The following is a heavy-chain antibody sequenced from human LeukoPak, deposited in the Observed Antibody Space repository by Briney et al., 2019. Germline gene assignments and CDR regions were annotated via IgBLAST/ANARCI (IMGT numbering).Heavy chain of an antibody. CDR1: GCSISSGDYY. V-gene: IGHV4-30-4*08. J-gene: IGHJ3*02. Sequence: SQALSLTCTVSGCSISSGDYYWSWIRQPPGKGLEWIGYFYYSGSTYYNPSLKSPVTISVDTPKNQFSLKLSSATAADTAVYYCARVGGSYPPAGAFDIWGQGTMITVSS. CDR2: FYYSGST. CDR3: ARVGGSYPPAGAFDI. D-gene: IGHD1-26*01.